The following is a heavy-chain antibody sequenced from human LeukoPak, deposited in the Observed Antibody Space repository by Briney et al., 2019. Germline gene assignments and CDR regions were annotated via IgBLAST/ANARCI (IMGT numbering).Heavy chain of an antibody. CDR3: ARGIAAAGYDY. J-gene: IGHJ4*02. D-gene: IGHD6-13*01. Sequence: ASEKVSCKASGYTFTSYYLHWVRQTPGQGLEWMGIINPRGGTTSFAQKFQGRVTMTRDTSTSTVYMDLSSLRSDDTAVYYCARGIAAAGYDYWGQGTLVTVSS. CDR2: INPRGGTT. V-gene: IGHV1-46*01. CDR1: GYTFTSYY.